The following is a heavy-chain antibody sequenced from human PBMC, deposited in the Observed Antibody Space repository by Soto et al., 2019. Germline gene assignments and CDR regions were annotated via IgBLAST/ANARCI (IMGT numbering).Heavy chain of an antibody. J-gene: IGHJ5*02. CDR1: GFTFSSYG. V-gene: IGHV3-33*01. Sequence: QVQLVESGGGVVQPGRSLRLSCAASGFTFSSYGMHWVRQAPGKGLEWVAVIWYDGSNKYYADSVKGRFTISRDNSKNXLYXXXXXXRAEDTAVYYCARVHNYEQVYGEMDPWGQGTLVTVSS. CDR3: ARVHNYEQVYGEMDP. D-gene: IGHD2-8*01. CDR2: IWYDGSNK.